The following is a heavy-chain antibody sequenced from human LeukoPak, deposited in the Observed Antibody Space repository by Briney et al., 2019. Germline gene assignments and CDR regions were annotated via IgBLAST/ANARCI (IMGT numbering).Heavy chain of an antibody. V-gene: IGHV3-7*01. CDR1: GFTFSTYW. Sequence: GGSLRLSCAASGFTFSTYWMAWVRQAPGKGLEWVANIKGDGSEKYHGDSVTGRFTISRDNAKNSLYLQMNSLRAEDTATYYCASYRVSRGMDVWGQGTTVTVSS. CDR2: IKGDGSEK. J-gene: IGHJ6*02. D-gene: IGHD1-26*01. CDR3: ASYRVSRGMDV.